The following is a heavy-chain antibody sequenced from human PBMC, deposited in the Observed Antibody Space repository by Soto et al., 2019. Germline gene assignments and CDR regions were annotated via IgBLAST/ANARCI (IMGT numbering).Heavy chain of an antibody. CDR3: ARPGYSPQDY. V-gene: IGHV3-23*01. D-gene: IGHD5-12*01. CDR2: ISGSGDGT. Sequence: GGSLRLSCAASGFTFSSFALSWVRQAPGKGLEWVSAISGSGDGTDYADSVKGRFTISRDNSKNTLYLQMNSLRAEDTAVYYCARPGYSPQDYWGQGDLVTVSS. CDR1: GFTFSSFA. J-gene: IGHJ4*02.